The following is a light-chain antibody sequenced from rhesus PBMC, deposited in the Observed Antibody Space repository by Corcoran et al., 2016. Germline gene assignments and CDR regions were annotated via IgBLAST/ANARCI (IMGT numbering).Light chain of an antibody. CDR1: QGISNA. V-gene: IGKV1-33*02. Sequence: DIQMSQSPSSLSASVGDKVTITCRAIQGISNAVAWYQQKQGKAPKHLIYAASSLESGVPSRFRGCRSGTDFTLTFSSLLPEYFATYTCQQGYSTPFTFGPGTKLDIK. CDR3: QQGYSTPFT. CDR2: AAS. J-gene: IGKJ3*01.